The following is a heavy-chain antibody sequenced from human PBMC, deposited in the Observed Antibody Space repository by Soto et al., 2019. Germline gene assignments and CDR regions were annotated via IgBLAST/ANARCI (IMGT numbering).Heavy chain of an antibody. CDR1: GFTFSSYA. V-gene: IGHV3-23*01. J-gene: IGHJ4*02. Sequence: GGSLRLSCAASGFTFSSYAMSWVRQAPWKGLEWVSAISGSGGSTYYADSVKGRFTISRDNSKNTLYLQMNSLRAEDTAVYYCAKQNGYGGNSELEYWGQGTLVTVSS. CDR3: AKQNGYGGNSELEY. CDR2: ISGSGGST. D-gene: IGHD2-21*02.